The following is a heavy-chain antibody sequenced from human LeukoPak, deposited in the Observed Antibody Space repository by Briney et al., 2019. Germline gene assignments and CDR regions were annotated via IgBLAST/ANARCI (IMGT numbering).Heavy chain of an antibody. CDR2: IYYSGST. CDR1: GGSISSSSYY. Sequence: SETLSLTCTVSGGSISSSSYYWGWIRQPPGKGLEWIGSIYYSGSTYYNPSLKSRVTISVDTSKNQFSLKLSSVTAADTAVYYCARGHGIAVALGPWGQGTLVTVSS. CDR3: ARGHGIAVALGP. D-gene: IGHD6-19*01. J-gene: IGHJ5*02. V-gene: IGHV4-39*07.